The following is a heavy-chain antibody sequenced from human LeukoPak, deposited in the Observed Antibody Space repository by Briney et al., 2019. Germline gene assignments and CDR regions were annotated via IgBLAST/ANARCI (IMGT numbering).Heavy chain of an antibody. CDR2: ISSNTRII. D-gene: IGHD6-6*01. J-gene: IGHJ4*02. CDR1: GFTFSYYG. V-gene: IGHV3-48*01. Sequence: GGSLRLSSAASGFTFSYYGMNWVRQTQGKGLQWVSYISSNTRIIDYADSVKGRFTISRDNAKNSLYLQMNSLRAEDTAVYYCARGGAARPDYWGQGTLLTVSS. CDR3: ARGGAARPDY.